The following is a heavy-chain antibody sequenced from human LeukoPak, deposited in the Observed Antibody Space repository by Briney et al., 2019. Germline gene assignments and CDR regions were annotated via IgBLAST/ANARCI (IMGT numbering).Heavy chain of an antibody. CDR3: ARAAAGNFDY. CDR2: ISGSGGRT. J-gene: IGHJ4*02. V-gene: IGHV3-23*01. Sequence: GGSLRLPCAASGFTFSSYAMSWVRQAPGKGLEWGSGISGSGGRTYYADSVKGRFTISRDNSKNTLYLQMNSLRAEDTAIYYCARAAAGNFDYWGQGTLVTVSS. CDR1: GFTFSSYA. D-gene: IGHD6-13*01.